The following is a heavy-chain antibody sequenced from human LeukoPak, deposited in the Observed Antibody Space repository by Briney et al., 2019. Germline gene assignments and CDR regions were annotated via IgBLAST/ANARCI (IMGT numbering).Heavy chain of an antibody. D-gene: IGHD1-20*01. J-gene: IGHJ4*02. CDR1: GFTLSTYA. CDR2: ISGTGFNT. CDR3: AKDGYNWIAFDD. V-gene: IGHV3-23*01. Sequence: GGSLRLSCTASGFTLSTYAMHWVRQAPGKGLEWVSYISGTGFNTYYADSVKGRFTISRDSSKNTLYLQMNSLRAEDTAIYYCAKDGYNWIAFDDWGQGTLVTVSS.